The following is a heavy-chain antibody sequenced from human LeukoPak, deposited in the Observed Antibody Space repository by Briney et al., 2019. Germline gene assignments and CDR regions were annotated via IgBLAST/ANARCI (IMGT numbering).Heavy chain of an antibody. Sequence: SQTLSLTCTVSGGFPSSGIYDWGWIRQPAGKGLEWIGSMRYSGYTYSNPSLKNRLTISIDTSNNQTSMKLRCVTAADTAVDYWARRIAVAGPTNWFDLWGGGTLVTVSS. CDR1: GGFPSSGIYD. D-gene: IGHD6-19*01. CDR3: ARRIAVAGPTNWFDL. V-gene: IGHV4-39*07. J-gene: IGHJ5*02. CDR2: MRYSGYT.